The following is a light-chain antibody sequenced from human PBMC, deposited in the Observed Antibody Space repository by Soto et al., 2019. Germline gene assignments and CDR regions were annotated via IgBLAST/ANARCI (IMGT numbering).Light chain of an antibody. J-gene: IGKJ1*01. V-gene: IGKV3-20*01. CDR3: QQYGSSQWT. CDR1: QSVSSSY. Sequence: EIVLTQSPGTLSLSPGERATLSCRASQSVSSSYLAWYQQKPGQGPRLLIYGASSRATGIPDRFSGSGSGTDFTLTISRLEPEDFAVYYCQQYGSSQWTFGQGTKVEIK. CDR2: GAS.